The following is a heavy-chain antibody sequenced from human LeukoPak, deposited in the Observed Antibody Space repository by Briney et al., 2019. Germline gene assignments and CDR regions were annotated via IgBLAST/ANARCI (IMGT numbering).Heavy chain of an antibody. CDR2: INHSGST. J-gene: IGHJ4*02. CDR1: GGSFSGYY. V-gene: IGHV4-34*01. Sequence: PSETLSLTCAVYGGSFSGYYWSWIRQPPGKGLEWIGEINHSGSTNYNPSLKSRVTISVDTSKNQFSLKLSSVTAADTAVYYCARVIPGGFDFWGQGTLVTVSS. D-gene: IGHD3-16*01. CDR3: ARVIPGGFDF.